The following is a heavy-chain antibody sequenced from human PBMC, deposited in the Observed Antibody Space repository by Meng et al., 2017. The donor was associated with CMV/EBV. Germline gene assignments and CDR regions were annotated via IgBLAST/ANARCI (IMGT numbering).Heavy chain of an antibody. CDR1: GFSFSSYG. D-gene: IGHD2-2*01. CDR3: ARDMVVPATASYYFDY. Sequence: GGSLRLSCAASGFSFSSYGMSWVRQAPGKGLEWVANIKQDGSEKYYVDSVKGRFTISRDNAKNSLYLQMNSLRAEDTAVYYCARDMVVPATASYYFDYWGQGTLVTVSS. CDR2: IKQDGSEK. V-gene: IGHV3-7*01. J-gene: IGHJ4*02.